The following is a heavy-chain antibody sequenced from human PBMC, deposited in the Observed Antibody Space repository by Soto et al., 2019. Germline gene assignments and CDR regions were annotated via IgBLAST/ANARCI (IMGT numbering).Heavy chain of an antibody. V-gene: IGHV1-46*03. CDR3: ARDPRALVVVVAATGWFDP. CDR1: GYTFTSYY. Sequence: ASVKVSCKASGYTFTSYYMHWVRQAPGQGLEWMGIINPSGGSTSYAQKFQGRVTMTRDTSTSTVYMELSSLRSEDTAVYYCARDPRALVVVVAATGWFDPWGQGTLVTVSS. CDR2: INPSGGST. J-gene: IGHJ5*02. D-gene: IGHD2-15*01.